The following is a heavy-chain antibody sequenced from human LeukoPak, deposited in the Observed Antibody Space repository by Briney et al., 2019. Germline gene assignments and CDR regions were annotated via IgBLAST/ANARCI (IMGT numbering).Heavy chain of an antibody. Sequence: GGSLRLSCAASGLTFSDYYMSWIRQAPGKGLEWLSYISGSTSYTDYADSVKGRFTISRDNAKKALYLQMNSLRAEDTAVYCCARYVAGLKEALDSWGQGTLVTVSS. CDR1: GLTFSDYY. J-gene: IGHJ4*02. D-gene: IGHD6-19*01. CDR2: ISGSTSYT. CDR3: ARYVAGLKEALDS. V-gene: IGHV3-11*06.